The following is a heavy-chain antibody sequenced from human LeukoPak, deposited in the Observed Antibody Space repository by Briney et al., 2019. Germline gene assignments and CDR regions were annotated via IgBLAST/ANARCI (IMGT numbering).Heavy chain of an antibody. V-gene: IGHV3-48*03. Sequence: PGGSLRLSCAASGFTFSTYEMNWVRQAPGKGLEWVSHISSSGSTTYYAHSVKGRFTISRDNAKNSLYLQMNSLRAEDTAVYYCASPQYYFDYWGQGTLVTVSS. CDR2: ISSSGSTT. CDR1: GFTFSTYE. J-gene: IGHJ4*02. CDR3: ASPQYYFDY. D-gene: IGHD5-24*01.